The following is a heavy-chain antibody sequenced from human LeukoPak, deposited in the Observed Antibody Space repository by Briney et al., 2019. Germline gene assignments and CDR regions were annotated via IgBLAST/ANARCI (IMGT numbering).Heavy chain of an antibody. J-gene: IGHJ3*02. V-gene: IGHV3-7*01. CDR3: ARDANRVGATGASDI. CDR1: RFTFSNYW. CDR2: IKPDGKEK. Sequence: GSLRLSCVASRFTFSNYWMSWVRQAPGKGLEWVANIKPDGKEKNYVDSVRGRFTISRDNAKNSLYLQMDSLRAEDTAVYYCARDANRVGATGASDIWGQGTMVTVSS. D-gene: IGHD1-26*01.